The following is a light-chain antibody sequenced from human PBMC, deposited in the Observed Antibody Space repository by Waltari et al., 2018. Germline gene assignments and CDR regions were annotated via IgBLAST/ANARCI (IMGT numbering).Light chain of an antibody. CDR3: ASYVNSFALV. CDR1: TSDIGAYDL. V-gene: IGLV2-14*01. Sequence: HSALTQPASVSGSPGQSISISCAGTTSDIGAYDLVSWYQKYPGKPPKLIIYEVKNRPSVISPRFSASKAGDTAALTISGLQAEDEAEYYCASYVNSFALVFGGGTKVSVL. J-gene: IGLJ2*01. CDR2: EVK.